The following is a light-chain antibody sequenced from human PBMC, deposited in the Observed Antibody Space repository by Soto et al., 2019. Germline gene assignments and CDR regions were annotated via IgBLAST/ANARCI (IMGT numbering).Light chain of an antibody. J-gene: IGKJ1*01. CDR3: QQYGSSPIT. V-gene: IGKV3-20*01. CDR2: GAS. Sequence: EIVLTQSPGTLSLSPGERATLFCGASQSVSTSYVAWYQQKPGQAPRLLIYGASSRATGIPDRFSGSGSGTDFTLTISRLEPEDFAVYYCQQYGSSPITFGQGTKVDIK. CDR1: QSVSTSY.